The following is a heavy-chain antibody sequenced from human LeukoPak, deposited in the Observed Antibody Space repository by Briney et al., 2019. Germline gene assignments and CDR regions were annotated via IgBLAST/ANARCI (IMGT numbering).Heavy chain of an antibody. CDR2: ISGSGGST. J-gene: IGHJ4*02. Sequence: GGSLRLSCAASGFTFSSYAMSWVRQAPGKGLEWVSAISGSGGSTYYADSVKGRFTISRDNSKNTLYLQMNSLRAEDTAVCYCAKVKGYDYAPDYWGQGTLVTVSS. D-gene: IGHD3-16*01. CDR1: GFTFSSYA. CDR3: AKVKGYDYAPDY. V-gene: IGHV3-23*01.